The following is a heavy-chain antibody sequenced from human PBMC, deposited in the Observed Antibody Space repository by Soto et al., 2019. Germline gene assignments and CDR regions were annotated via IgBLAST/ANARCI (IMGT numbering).Heavy chain of an antibody. J-gene: IGHJ6*02. CDR3: ARDGWYWPYYYYGMDV. Sequence: QVQLVESGGGVVQPGRSLRLSCAASGFTLSSYGMHWVRKAPGKGLEWVAVIWYDGSNKYYADSVKGRFTISRDNSKNTLYLQMNSLRAEDTAVYYCARDGWYWPYYYYGMDVWGQGTTVTVSS. CDR1: GFTLSSYG. CDR2: IWYDGSNK. V-gene: IGHV3-33*01. D-gene: IGHD6-19*01.